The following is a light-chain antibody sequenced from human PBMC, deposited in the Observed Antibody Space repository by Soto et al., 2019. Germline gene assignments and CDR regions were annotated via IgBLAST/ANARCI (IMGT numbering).Light chain of an antibody. CDR3: QQYNSYPWT. CDR2: HAS. J-gene: IGKJ1*01. V-gene: IGKV1-5*01. CDR1: QFISSW. Sequence: DIQMTQSPSTLSASVGDRVTITCRASQFISSWLAWYQQKPGKVPKLLIFHASNLESGVPSRFSGSGSGTEVTLTISSLQPDDFATYYCQQYNSYPWTFGQGTKVEI.